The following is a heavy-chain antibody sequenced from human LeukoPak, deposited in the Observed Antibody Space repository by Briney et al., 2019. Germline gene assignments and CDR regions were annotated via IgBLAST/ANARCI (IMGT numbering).Heavy chain of an antibody. CDR2: IYYSGST. CDR3: ARETEMHIDV. J-gene: IGHJ6*02. Sequence: SETLSLTCAVSGGSISSYYWNWIRQSPGKGLEWIGCIYYSGSTNYNPSLKSRVTISLDTSKSQFSLKLRSVTAADTAVYYCARETEMHIDVWGQGTTVTVSS. V-gene: IGHV4-59*01. D-gene: IGHD5-24*01. CDR1: GGSISSYY.